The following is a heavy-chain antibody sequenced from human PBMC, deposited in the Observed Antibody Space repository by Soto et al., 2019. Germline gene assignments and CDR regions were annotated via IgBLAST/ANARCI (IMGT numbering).Heavy chain of an antibody. Sequence: SQTLSLTCAISGDSVSSNSAAWNWVRQSPSRGLEWLGRTYYRSKWYDDYAVSVKSRITISPDTSKNQFSLHLKSVTPEDTAVYYCARGAGRGYCSGNTCYSPYNYYGTDVWGQGTTVTVSS. V-gene: IGHV6-1*01. CDR1: GDSVSSNSAA. CDR3: ARGAGRGYCSGNTCYSPYNYYGTDV. CDR2: TYYRSKWYD. J-gene: IGHJ6*02. D-gene: IGHD2-15*01.